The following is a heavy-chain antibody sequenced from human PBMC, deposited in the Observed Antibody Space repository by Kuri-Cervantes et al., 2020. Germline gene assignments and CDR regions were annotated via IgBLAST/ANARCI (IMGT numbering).Heavy chain of an antibody. D-gene: IGHD3-10*01. V-gene: IGHV4-34*01. CDR2: INHSGST. J-gene: IGHJ4*02. Sequence: GSLRLSCAASGFTFSNAWMSWVRQAPGKGLEWIGEINHSGSTNYNPSLKSRVTISVDTSKNQFSLKLSSVTAADTAVYYCASRVQGVRKNEGGFDYWGQGTLVTVSS. CDR3: ASRVQGVRKNEGGFDY. CDR1: GFTFSNAW.